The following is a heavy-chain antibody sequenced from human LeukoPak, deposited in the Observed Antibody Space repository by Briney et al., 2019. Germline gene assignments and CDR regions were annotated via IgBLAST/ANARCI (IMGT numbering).Heavy chain of an antibody. CDR1: GGTFSSYA. D-gene: IGHD3-22*01. J-gene: IGHJ4*02. CDR2: IIPILGIA. CDR3: ARVRDYYDSSGYQPQYYFDY. V-gene: IGHV1-69*04. Sequence: GASVKVSCKASGGTFSSYAISRVRQAPGQGLEWMGRIIPILGIANYAQKFQGRVTITADKSTSTAYMELSSLRSEDTAVYYCARVRDYYDSSGYQPQYYFDYWGQGTLVTVSS.